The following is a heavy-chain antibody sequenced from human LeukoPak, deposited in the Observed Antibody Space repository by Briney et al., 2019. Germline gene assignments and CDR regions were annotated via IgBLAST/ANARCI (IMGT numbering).Heavy chain of an antibody. V-gene: IGHV4-34*01. CDR3: ARGGYYYYYMDV. CDR2: INHSGSA. J-gene: IGHJ6*03. CDR1: GGSFSGYY. Sequence: PSETLSLTCAVYGGSFSGYYWSWIRQPPGKGMEWIGEINHSGSANYNPSLKSRVTISVDTSKNQFSLKLSSVTAADTAAYYCARGGYYYYYMDVWGKGTTVTISS.